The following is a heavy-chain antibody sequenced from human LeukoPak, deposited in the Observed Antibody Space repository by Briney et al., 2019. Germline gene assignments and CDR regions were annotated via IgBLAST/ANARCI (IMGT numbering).Heavy chain of an antibody. CDR3: ARERGLPSGWFGD. CDR1: VFTFRTYR. V-gene: IGHV3-48*04. CDR2: ISSSGGTI. J-gene: IGHJ4*02. D-gene: IGHD6-19*01. Sequence: GGSLRLSCAASVFTFRTYRMSCGRHAPGKGVEWGSYISSSGGTIYYADSVKGRFTLSRDNAKKSLYLQRNSLRAEETPVYYCARERGLPSGWFGDWGQGTLVTVSS.